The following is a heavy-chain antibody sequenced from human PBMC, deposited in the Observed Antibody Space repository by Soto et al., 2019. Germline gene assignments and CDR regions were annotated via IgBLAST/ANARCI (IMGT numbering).Heavy chain of an antibody. CDR2: INAGNGNT. CDR3: ARDRTSGGLFDY. D-gene: IGHD2-15*01. V-gene: IGHV1-3*01. J-gene: IGHJ4*02. Sequence: GASVKVSCKASGYTFTSYAMHWVRQAPGQGLEWMGWINAGNGNTKYAQKFQGRVTMARDTSTSTVYMELSSLRSDDTAVYYCARDRTSGGLFDYWGQGTPVTVSS. CDR1: GYTFTSYA.